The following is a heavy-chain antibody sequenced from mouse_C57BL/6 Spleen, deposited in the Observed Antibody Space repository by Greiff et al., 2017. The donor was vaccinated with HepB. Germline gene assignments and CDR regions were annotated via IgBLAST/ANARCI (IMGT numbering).Heavy chain of an antibody. J-gene: IGHJ1*03. D-gene: IGHD1-1*01. V-gene: IGHV1-15*01. CDR1: GYTFTDYE. Sequence: QVQLKESGAELVRPGASVTLSCKASGYTFTDYEMHWVKQTPVHGLEWIGAIDPETGGTAYNQKFKGKAILTADKSSSTAYMELRSLTSEDSAVYYCVPQLLRSWYFDVWGTGTTVTVSS. CDR2: IDPETGGT. CDR3: VPQLLRSWYFDV.